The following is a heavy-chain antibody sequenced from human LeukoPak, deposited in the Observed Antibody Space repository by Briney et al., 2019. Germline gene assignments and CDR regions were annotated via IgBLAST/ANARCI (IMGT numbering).Heavy chain of an antibody. V-gene: IGHV3-23*01. Sequence: GGSLRLSCAASGFTVSSNCMSWVRQAPGKGLEWVSAISGSGGSTYYADSVKGRFTISRDNSKNTLYLQMNSLRAEDTAVYYCAKGEQWLVRNNWFDPWGQGTLVTVSS. CDR1: GFTVSSNC. J-gene: IGHJ5*02. CDR3: AKGEQWLVRNNWFDP. D-gene: IGHD6-19*01. CDR2: ISGSGGST.